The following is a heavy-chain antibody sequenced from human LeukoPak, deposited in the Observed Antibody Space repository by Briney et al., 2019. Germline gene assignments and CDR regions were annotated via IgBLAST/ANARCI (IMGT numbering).Heavy chain of an antibody. Sequence: GGSLRLSCAASGFTFSSYWMHWVRQAPGKGLVWVSRINTDGIITSYADSVKGRFTISRDNAKNTLYLQMNSLRVEDTAVYYCAKDDGGEWELLSAFDIWGQGTMVTVSS. CDR3: AKDDGGEWELLSAFDI. CDR1: GFTFSSYW. D-gene: IGHD1-26*01. J-gene: IGHJ3*02. CDR2: INTDGIIT. V-gene: IGHV3-74*01.